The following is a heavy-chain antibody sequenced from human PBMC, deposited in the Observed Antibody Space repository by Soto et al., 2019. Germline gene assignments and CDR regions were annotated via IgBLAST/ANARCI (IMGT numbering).Heavy chain of an antibody. CDR2: ITWNGDNL. V-gene: IGHV3-9*01. Sequence: SLRLSCAASGFTFEDYAMHWVRQAPGKGLEWVAGITWNGDNLGYADSVQGRFTVSRDNAKNSLYLQMTSLRAEDTAFYYCAKVLRARWLAELEGWGQGTLVTVSS. J-gene: IGHJ4*02. CDR1: GFTFEDYA. D-gene: IGHD5-12*01. CDR3: AKVLRARWLAELEG.